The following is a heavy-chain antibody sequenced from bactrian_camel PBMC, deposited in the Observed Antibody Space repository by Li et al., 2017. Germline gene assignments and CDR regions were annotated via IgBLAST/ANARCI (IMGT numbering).Heavy chain of an antibody. Sequence: DVQLVESGGGLVQPGGSLRLSCAASGFTFGDFYMSWVRQAPGKGLEWVSNFYTDGITHYADSVKGRFTISKDVAKNTLYLQMNILKPEDTAVYYCAAKQSYSTNGCRVGRDDFQFWGQGTQVTVS. J-gene: IGHJ4*01. V-gene: IGHV3S10*01. CDR3: AAKQSYSTNGCRVGRDDFQF. D-gene: IGHD1*01. CDR1: GFTFGDFY. CDR2: FYTDGIT.